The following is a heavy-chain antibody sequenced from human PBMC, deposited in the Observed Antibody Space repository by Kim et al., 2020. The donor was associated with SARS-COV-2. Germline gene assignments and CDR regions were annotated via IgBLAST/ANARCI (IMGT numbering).Heavy chain of an antibody. J-gene: IGHJ6*02. CDR3: ARDALGRGTYYYGSEDERAYSYGMDS. CDR2: ISSSSSYI. V-gene: IGHV3-21*01. CDR1: GFTFSSYS. Sequence: GGSLRLSCAASGFTFSSYSMNWVRQAPGKGLEWVSSISSSSSYIYYADSVKGRFTISRDNAKNSLYLQMNSLRAEDTAVYYCARDALGRGTYYYGSEDERAYSYGMDSWGQGTTVTVSS. D-gene: IGHD3-10*01.